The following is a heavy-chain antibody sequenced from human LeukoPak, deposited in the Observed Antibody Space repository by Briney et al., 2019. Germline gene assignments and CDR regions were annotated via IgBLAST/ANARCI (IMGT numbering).Heavy chain of an antibody. CDR1: GYTLTELS. D-gene: IGHD3-22*01. V-gene: IGHV1-24*01. Sequence: ASVKDSCKVSGYTLTELSMHWVRQAPGKGLEWMGGFDPEDGETIYAQKFQGRVTMTEDTSTDTAYMELSSLRAEDTAVYYCATRLAQSIVVVTKGAFDIWGQATMVTVSS. CDR3: ATRLAQSIVVVTKGAFDI. J-gene: IGHJ3*02. CDR2: FDPEDGET.